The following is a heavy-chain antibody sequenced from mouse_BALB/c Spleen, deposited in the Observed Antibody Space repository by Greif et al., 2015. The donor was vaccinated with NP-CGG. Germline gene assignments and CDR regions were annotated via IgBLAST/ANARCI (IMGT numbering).Heavy chain of an antibody. D-gene: IGHD1-1*02. Sequence: QVQLQQSGAELVKPVASVKLSCKASGYTFTSYYMYWVKQRPGQGLEWIGGINPSNGGTNFNEKFKSKATLTVDKSSSTAYMQLSSLTSEDSAVYYCTRYGGLDHFYAMDYWGQGTSVTVSS. CDR3: TRYGGLDHFYAMDY. CDR2: INPSNGGT. CDR1: GYTFTSYY. J-gene: IGHJ4*01. V-gene: IGHV1S81*02.